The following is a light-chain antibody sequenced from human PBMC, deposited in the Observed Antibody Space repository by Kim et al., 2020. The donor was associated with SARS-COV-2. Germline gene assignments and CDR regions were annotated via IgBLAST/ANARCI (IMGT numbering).Light chain of an antibody. CDR2: WAS. CDR1: QGVLYRPNNKNN. CDR3: QQYYSLPMT. Sequence: ATINCKSSQGVLYRPNNKNNLAWYQQKTGQPPKLLIYWASTREYGVPDRVSGGGSGTDFTLTISSLQAEDVAVYYCQQYYSLPMTFGQGTRLEIK. V-gene: IGKV4-1*01. J-gene: IGKJ5*01.